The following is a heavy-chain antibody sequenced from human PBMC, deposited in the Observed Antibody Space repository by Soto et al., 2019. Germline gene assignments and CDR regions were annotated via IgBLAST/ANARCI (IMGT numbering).Heavy chain of an antibody. CDR1: GGSISGYY. D-gene: IGHD1-26*01. J-gene: IGHJ4*02. CDR2: IYYSGST. Sequence: SETLSLTCTVSGGSISGYYWSWIRQPPGKGLEWIGYIYYSGSTNYNPSIKSRVTISVDTSKNQFSLKLSSVTAADTAVYYCARRWGPTFDFWGQGTLVTVSS. CDR3: ARRWGPTFDF. V-gene: IGHV4-59*01.